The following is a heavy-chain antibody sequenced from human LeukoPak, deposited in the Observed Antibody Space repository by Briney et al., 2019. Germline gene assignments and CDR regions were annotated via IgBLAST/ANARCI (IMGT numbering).Heavy chain of an antibody. CDR3: VRVKYSSSYYFDS. D-gene: IGHD6-6*01. V-gene: IGHV6-1*01. CDR2: TYYRAQWFN. J-gene: IGHJ4*02. CDR1: GESVSSNTAA. Sequence: SQTLSLTCAISGESVSSNTAAWHWIRQSPSRGLEWLGKTYYRAQWFNHYAESESVKSRVAINPDTSKNQVSLQLNSVAPEDTAGYYCVRVKYSSSYYFDSGGQGTLVTVSS.